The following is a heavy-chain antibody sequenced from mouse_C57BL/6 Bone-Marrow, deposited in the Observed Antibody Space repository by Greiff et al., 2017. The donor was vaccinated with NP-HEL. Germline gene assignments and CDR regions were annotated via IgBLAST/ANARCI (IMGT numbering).Heavy chain of an antibody. J-gene: IGHJ1*03. CDR1: GYTFTDYN. D-gene: IGHD2-2*01. V-gene: IGHV1-18*01. CDR2: INPNNGGT. CDR3: ARGGYYWYFDV. Sequence: VQLQQSGPELVKPGASVKIPCKASGYTFTDYNMDWVKQSHGKSLEWIGDINPNNGGTIYNQKFKGKDTLTVDKSSSTAYMELRSLTSEDTAVYYCARGGYYWYFDVWGTGTTVTVSS.